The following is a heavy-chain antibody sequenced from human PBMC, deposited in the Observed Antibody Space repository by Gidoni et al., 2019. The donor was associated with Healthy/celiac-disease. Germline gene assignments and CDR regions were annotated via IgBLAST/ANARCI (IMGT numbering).Heavy chain of an antibody. CDR2: IYYSGST. Sequence: QVHLQESGPGLVKPSQNLSLTCTVSGGSISSGCYYWSWIRQHLGMGLEWIGYIYYSGSTYYNPSLKSRVTISVDTSKNQFALKLSSVTAADTSVYYCARGVAAGRFDYWGQGTLVTVSS. CDR3: ARGVAAGRFDY. J-gene: IGHJ4*02. D-gene: IGHD6-13*01. CDR1: GGSISSGCYY. V-gene: IGHV4-31*03.